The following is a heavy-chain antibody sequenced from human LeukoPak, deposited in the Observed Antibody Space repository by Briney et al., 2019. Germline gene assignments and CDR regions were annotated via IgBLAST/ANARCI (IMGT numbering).Heavy chain of an antibody. CDR3: ARASMTTEDFQH. V-gene: IGHV1-8*01. J-gene: IGHJ1*01. Sequence: ASVKVSCKASGYTFTSYDINWVRQATGRGLEWMGWMNPNSGNTGYAQKFQGRVTMTRNTSISTAYMELSSLRSEDTAVYYCARASMTTEDFQHWGQGTLVTVSS. D-gene: IGHD4-17*01. CDR2: MNPNSGNT. CDR1: GYTFTSYD.